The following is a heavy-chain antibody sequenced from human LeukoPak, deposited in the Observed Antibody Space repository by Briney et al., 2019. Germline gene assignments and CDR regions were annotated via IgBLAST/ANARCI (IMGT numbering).Heavy chain of an antibody. CDR2: INHSGGT. CDR3: ARGSYDILTSYYYYYYMDV. J-gene: IGHJ6*03. Sequence: PSETLSLTCTVYGGSFSGYYWSWIRQPPGKGLEWIGEINHSGGTKYNPSLKSRVTISVDTSKNQFSLKLSSVTAADTAVYYCARGSYDILTSYYYYYYMDVWGKGTTVTVSS. D-gene: IGHD3-9*01. V-gene: IGHV4-34*01. CDR1: GGSFSGYY.